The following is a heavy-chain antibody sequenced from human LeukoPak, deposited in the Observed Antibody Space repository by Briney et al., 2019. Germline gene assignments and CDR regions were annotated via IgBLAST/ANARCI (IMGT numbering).Heavy chain of an antibody. CDR3: ARFFANGIDY. D-gene: IGHD3-3*01. J-gene: IGHJ4*02. V-gene: IGHV3-21*01. Sequence: GGSLRLSCAASGFTFSTYTMNWVRQAPEKGLEWVSSLSSSNTYIYYADSVKGRFTISRDNTKNSLYLQMNSLRAEDTAVYYCARFFANGIDYWGQGTLVTVSS. CDR2: LSSSNTYI. CDR1: GFTFSTYT.